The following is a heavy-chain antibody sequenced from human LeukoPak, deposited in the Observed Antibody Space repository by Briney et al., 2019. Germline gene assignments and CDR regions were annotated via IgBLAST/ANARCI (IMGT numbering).Heavy chain of an antibody. CDR2: IDYDGITT. Sequence: GGSLRLSCAASGFSLSTFWMHWVRQAPGKGLAWVSRIDYDGITTTYADSVKGRFTISSDNSKNTLYLQMNSLRAEDTALYYCAKAPVTTCRGAYCYPFDYWGQGTLVTVSS. D-gene: IGHD2-21*01. J-gene: IGHJ4*02. CDR1: GFSLSTFW. V-gene: IGHV3-74*01. CDR3: AKAPVTTCRGAYCYPFDY.